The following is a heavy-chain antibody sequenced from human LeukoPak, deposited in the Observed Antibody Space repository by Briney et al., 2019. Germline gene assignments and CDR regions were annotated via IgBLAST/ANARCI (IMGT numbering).Heavy chain of an antibody. J-gene: IGHJ4*02. V-gene: IGHV3-23*01. CDR2: IRDSGSST. D-gene: IGHD1-26*01. CDR1: GFSFSSYA. Sequence: GGALRLSCAASGFSFSSYAMSWVRQAPGKGLEWVSAIRDSGSSTHYADSVKGRFTTSRDNSKNTLFLQMNSLRAEDTAIYYCAKYGPQDSGSSHFDYWGQGALVTVSS. CDR3: AKYGPQDSGSSHFDY.